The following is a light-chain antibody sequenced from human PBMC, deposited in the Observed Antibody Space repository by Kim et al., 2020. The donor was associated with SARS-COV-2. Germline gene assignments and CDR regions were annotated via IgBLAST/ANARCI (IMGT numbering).Light chain of an antibody. Sequence: GQRVTISCSGSSANIGSNNVYWYEKRPGTAPKLLIYRNNQRPSGVPDRFSGAKSGTSATLAISGLRSEDEAEYYSAARDDSLSGPVFGGGTQLTVL. CDR3: AARDDSLSGPV. J-gene: IGLJ2*01. CDR1: SANIGSNN. V-gene: IGLV1-47*01. CDR2: RNN.